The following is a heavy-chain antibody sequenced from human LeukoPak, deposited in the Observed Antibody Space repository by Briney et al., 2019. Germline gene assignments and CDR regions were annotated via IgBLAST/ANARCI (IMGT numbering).Heavy chain of an antibody. Sequence: SETLSLTCTVPGGSIISYYWSWIRQSPGKGLEWIGYIHSSGKTNYNPSFKSRVTISVDTSKNQFSLNVNSMAAADTGVYYCTRSFPGIVGAADFWGQGTLVTVSS. V-gene: IGHV4-59*01. CDR1: GGSIISYY. CDR3: TRSFPGIVGAADF. CDR2: IHSSGKT. J-gene: IGHJ4*02. D-gene: IGHD1-26*01.